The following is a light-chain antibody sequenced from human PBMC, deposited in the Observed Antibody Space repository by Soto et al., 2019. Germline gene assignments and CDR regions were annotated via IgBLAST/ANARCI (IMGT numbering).Light chain of an antibody. CDR3: QQRSDWPLMS. V-gene: IGKV3-11*01. J-gene: IGKJ5*01. Sequence: EIVLTQSPGTLSLSPGQRATLSCRASHAVTDYVAWYQQKPGQSPRLLIYEDSKRATGVPVRFSGSGSGTDFNLTISSLEPEDFAIYYCQQRSDWPLMSFGQGTRLEIK. CDR1: HAVTDY. CDR2: EDS.